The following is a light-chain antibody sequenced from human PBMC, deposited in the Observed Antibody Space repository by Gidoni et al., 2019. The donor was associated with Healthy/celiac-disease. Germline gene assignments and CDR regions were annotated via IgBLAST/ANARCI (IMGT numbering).Light chain of an antibody. CDR1: QSVSSSY. Sequence: EMVLTQSPGTLSLSPGERATLSCRASQSVSSSYLALYQQKPGQAPRLLIYGASSRATGIPDRFSGSGSGTDFTLTISRLEPEDFAVYYCQQYGSSPWTFGQGTKVEIK. CDR3: QQYGSSPWT. V-gene: IGKV3-20*01. J-gene: IGKJ1*01. CDR2: GAS.